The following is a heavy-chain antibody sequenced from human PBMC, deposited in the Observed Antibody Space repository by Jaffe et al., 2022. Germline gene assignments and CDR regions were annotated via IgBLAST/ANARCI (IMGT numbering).Heavy chain of an antibody. CDR2: IYPGDSDT. CDR1: GYSFTSYW. J-gene: IGHJ6*03. V-gene: IGHV5-51*03. Sequence: EVQLVQSGAEVKKPGESLKISCKGSGYSFTSYWIGWVRQMPGKGLEWMGIIYPGDSDTRYSPSFQGQVTISADKSISTAYLQWSSLKASDTAMYYCARRAIVATYWSQDYYYYMDVWGKGTTVTVSS. D-gene: IGHD5-12*01. CDR3: ARRAIVATYWSQDYYYYMDV.